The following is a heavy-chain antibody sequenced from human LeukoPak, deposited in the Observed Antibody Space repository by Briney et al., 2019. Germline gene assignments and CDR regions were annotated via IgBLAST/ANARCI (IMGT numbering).Heavy chain of an antibody. CDR2: IYYSGST. V-gene: IGHV4-39*07. J-gene: IGHJ2*01. CDR3: ARHDGRTQNWYFDL. CDR1: GGSISSSSYY. D-gene: IGHD1-14*01. Sequence: PSETLSLTCTVSGGSISSSSYYWGWIRQSPGKGLEWIGNIYYSGSTYYNPSLQSRVTISVDRSKNQFSLKLSSVTAADTAVYYCARHDGRTQNWYFDLWGRGTLVAVSS.